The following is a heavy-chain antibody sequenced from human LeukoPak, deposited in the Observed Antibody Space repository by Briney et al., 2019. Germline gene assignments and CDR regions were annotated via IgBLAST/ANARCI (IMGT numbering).Heavy chain of an antibody. CDR1: GFTFSSYA. V-gene: IGHV3-64*01. Sequence: GGSLRLSCAASGFTFSSYAMHWVRQAPGKGLEYVSAISNNGGSTYYANSVKGRFTISRDNSKNTLYLQMGSLRAEDTAVYYCAKVVAATIQYYYYYYMDVWGKGTTVTVSS. CDR2: ISNNGGST. D-gene: IGHD5-12*01. J-gene: IGHJ6*03. CDR3: AKVVAATIQYYYYYYMDV.